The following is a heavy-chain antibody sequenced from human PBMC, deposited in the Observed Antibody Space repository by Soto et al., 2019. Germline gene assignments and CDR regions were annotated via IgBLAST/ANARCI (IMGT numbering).Heavy chain of an antibody. Sequence: GGSLRLSCAASGFTFDDYAMHWVRQAPGKGLEWVSLISGDGGSTYYADSVKGRFTISRDNSKNSLYLQMNSLRTEDTALYYYAKDRTYGGNSGDFDYWGQGTLVTVSS. V-gene: IGHV3-43*02. D-gene: IGHD2-21*02. J-gene: IGHJ4*02. CDR3: AKDRTYGGNSGDFDY. CDR2: ISGDGGST. CDR1: GFTFDDYA.